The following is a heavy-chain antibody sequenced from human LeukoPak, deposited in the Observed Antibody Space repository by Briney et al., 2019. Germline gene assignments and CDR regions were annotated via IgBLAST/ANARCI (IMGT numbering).Heavy chain of an antibody. CDR3: ATRGTSATKYFAD. J-gene: IGHJ4*02. D-gene: IGHD1-1*01. V-gene: IGHV3-23*01. CDR1: GFTFSSFV. Sequence: GGSLRLSCGASGFTFSSFVMSWVRQTPGKGLEWVATTTAGGSNTYYADSVKGRFTISRDNSKNTLHLQMNSLRAEDTAVYYCATRGTSATKYFADWGQGTLVSV. CDR2: TTAGGSNT.